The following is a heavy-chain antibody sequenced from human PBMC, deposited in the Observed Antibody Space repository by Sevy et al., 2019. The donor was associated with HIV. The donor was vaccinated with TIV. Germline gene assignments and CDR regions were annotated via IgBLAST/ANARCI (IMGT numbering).Heavy chain of an antibody. J-gene: IGHJ5*02. Sequence: GGSLRLSCEVSGFTFSDFWMTWVRQSPGKGLEWVEYINQDERHINLLDSVRGRFTISRDNAKNLLYLQMDSLRAEDTAIYYCARDPDWGALDRWGQGTLVTVSS. V-gene: IGHV3-7*01. CDR3: ARDPDWGALDR. CDR2: INQDERHI. D-gene: IGHD7-27*01. CDR1: GFTFSDFW.